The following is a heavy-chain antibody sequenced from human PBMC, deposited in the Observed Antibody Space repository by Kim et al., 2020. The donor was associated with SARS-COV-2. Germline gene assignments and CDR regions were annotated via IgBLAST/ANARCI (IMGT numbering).Heavy chain of an antibody. J-gene: IGHJ4*02. CDR3: ARQVNAGFNYFDY. Sequence: YVDSVEGRFTISRDNAKSSLYLQMTSLRAEDTAVYYCARQVNAGFNYFDYWGQGTLVTVSS. V-gene: IGHV3-7*03. D-gene: IGHD2-2*01.